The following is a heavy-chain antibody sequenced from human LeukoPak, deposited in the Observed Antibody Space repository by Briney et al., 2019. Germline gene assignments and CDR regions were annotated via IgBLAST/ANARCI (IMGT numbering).Heavy chain of an antibody. Sequence: SETLSLTCTVSGGSISSYYWSWIRQPPGKGLEWIGEMNHSGSTNYNPSLKSRVTISVDTSKNQFSLKLSSVTAADTAVYYCARANYYDSSGSLGYYYYMDVWGKGTTVTVSS. D-gene: IGHD3-22*01. V-gene: IGHV4-34*01. CDR1: GGSISSYY. J-gene: IGHJ6*03. CDR2: MNHSGST. CDR3: ARANYYDSSGSLGYYYYMDV.